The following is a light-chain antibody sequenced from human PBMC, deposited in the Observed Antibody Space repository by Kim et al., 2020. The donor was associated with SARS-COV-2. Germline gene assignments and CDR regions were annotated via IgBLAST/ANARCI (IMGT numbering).Light chain of an antibody. CDR3: SGWDETLSARI. V-gene: IGLV1-47*02. J-gene: IGLJ2*01. CDR1: SSNIGKTY. Sequence: QSALTQPPSASGTPGQTVTISCSGGSSNIGKTYVYWYQQLPGTAPRLLIYANSQRPSGVPDRFSGSKSGTSASLAISGLRSEDEADYYCSGWDETLSARIFGGGTQLTVL. CDR2: ANS.